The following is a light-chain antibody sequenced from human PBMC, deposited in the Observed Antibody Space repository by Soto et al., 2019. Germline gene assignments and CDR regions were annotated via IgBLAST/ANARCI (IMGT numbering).Light chain of an antibody. CDR3: QQRTNWPLTT. Sequence: EIVLTQSPATLSLSPGERATLSCRASQSVSNFLAWYQQKPGQAPRLLIYDASNRATGIPARFSGSGSGTDFTLTIRSLEPEDFAIYYCQQRTNWPLTTFGHGTQLEIK. V-gene: IGKV3-11*01. CDR2: DAS. CDR1: QSVSNF. J-gene: IGKJ5*01.